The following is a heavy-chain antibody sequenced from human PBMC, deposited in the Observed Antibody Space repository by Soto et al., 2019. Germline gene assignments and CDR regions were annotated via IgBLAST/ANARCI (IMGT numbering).Heavy chain of an antibody. V-gene: IGHV4-39*01. CDR1: GESISSSSYY. Sequence: PSETLSLTCIVSGESISSSSYYWGWIRQPPGKGLEWSGSIYYSGRTYYNPSFKRRVTISIDTSKNQFSLKLSSVTATDTAVYYCARQRTTVVTQAYFDHWGQGALVPVSS. CDR2: IYYSGRT. CDR3: ARQRTTVVTQAYFDH. D-gene: IGHD2-21*02. J-gene: IGHJ4*02.